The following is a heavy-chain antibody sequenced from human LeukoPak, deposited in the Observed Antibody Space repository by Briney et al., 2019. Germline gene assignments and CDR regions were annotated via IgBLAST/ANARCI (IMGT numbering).Heavy chain of an antibody. CDR3: ARYGYNPFDY. V-gene: IGHV3-64*01. J-gene: IGHJ4*02. Sequence: GGSLRLSCAASGFTFSSYAMHWVRQAPGKGLEYVSAISSNGGSTYYANSVKGRFTISSDNSKNTLYLQMSSLRAEDMAVYYCARYGYNPFDYWGQGTLVTVSS. CDR2: ISSNGGST. D-gene: IGHD5-24*01. CDR1: GFTFSSYA.